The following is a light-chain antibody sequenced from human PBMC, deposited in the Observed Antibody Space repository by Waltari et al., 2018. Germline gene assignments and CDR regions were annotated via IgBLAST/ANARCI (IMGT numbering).Light chain of an antibody. CDR1: TRAVGPSTY. Sequence: QSALTQPRSVSASPGQSVTISRTGTTRAVGPSTYASWYQQHPGKAPKFMIFDVTNRPSGVPDRFAGSKSGNTASLTISGLQAEDEADYYCCSYAGRYTWVFGGGTKLTVL. CDR2: DVT. V-gene: IGLV2-11*01. CDR3: CSYAGRYTWV. J-gene: IGLJ3*02.